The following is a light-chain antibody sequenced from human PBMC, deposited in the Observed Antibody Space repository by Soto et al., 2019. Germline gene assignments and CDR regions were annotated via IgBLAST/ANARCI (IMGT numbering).Light chain of an antibody. V-gene: IGLV2-14*01. CDR1: SSDVGNYNY. Sequence: QSVLNQSASVFGSPGQSITISCTGTSSDVGNYNYVSWYQQHPGEVPKLIIFNVNNRPSGVANRFSGSKSGNTASLTSSWLQAEDEADYYCSSFTRSTISVFGTGAWVTVL. CDR3: SSFTRSTISV. J-gene: IGLJ1*01. CDR2: NVN.